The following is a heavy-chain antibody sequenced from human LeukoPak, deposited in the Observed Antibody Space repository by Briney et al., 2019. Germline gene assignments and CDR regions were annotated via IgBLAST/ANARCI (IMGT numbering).Heavy chain of an antibody. V-gene: IGHV4-34*01. CDR3: ARGGGRWLQLNDY. CDR2: INHSGST. Sequence: PSETLSLTCAVYGGSFSGYYWSWIRQPPGKGLEWIGEINHSGSTNYNPSLKSRVTISVGTSKNQFSLKLSSVTAADTAVYYCARGGGRWLQLNDYWGQGTLVTVSS. J-gene: IGHJ4*02. CDR1: GGSFSGYY. D-gene: IGHD5-24*01.